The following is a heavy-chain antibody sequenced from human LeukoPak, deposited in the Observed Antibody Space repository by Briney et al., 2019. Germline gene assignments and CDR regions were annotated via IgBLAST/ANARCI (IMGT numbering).Heavy chain of an antibody. Sequence: SETLSLTCTVSGGSISSYYWSWIRQPPGKGLEWIRYIYYSGTTNYNPSLKSRVTISVDTSKNQFSLKLSSVTAADTAVYYCARGVYIAAAQYGYWGQGTLVTVSS. CDR3: ARGVYIAAAQYGY. CDR1: GGSISSYY. CDR2: IYYSGTT. D-gene: IGHD6-13*01. V-gene: IGHV4-59*01. J-gene: IGHJ4*02.